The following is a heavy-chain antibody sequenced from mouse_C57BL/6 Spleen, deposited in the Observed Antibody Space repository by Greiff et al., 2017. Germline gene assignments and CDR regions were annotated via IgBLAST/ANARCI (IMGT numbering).Heavy chain of an antibody. CDR2: IDPSDGYT. CDR3: ARSICDGDYDYFDY. Sequence: VQLQQPGAELVMPGASVKLSCKASGYTFTSYWMHWVKQRPGQGLEWIGEIDPSDGYTNYNQKFKGKSTLTVDKSSSTAYMQLSSLTSEDSAVYYCARSICDGDYDYFDYWGQGTTLTVSS. J-gene: IGHJ2*01. V-gene: IGHV1-69*01. CDR1: GYTFTSYW. D-gene: IGHD2-13*01.